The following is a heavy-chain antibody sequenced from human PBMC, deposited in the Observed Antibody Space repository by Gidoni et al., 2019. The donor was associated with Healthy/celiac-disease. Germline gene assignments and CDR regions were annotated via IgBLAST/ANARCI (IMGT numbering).Heavy chain of an antibody. CDR3: AKDARSGIAVAGTGAFDI. Sequence: EVQLLESGGGLVQPGGSLRLSCAASGFTFSSYAMSWVRQAPGKGLEWVSAISGSGGSTYYADSVKGRFTISRDNSKNTLYLQMNSLRAEDTAVYYCAKDARSGIAVAGTGAFDIWGQGTMVTVSS. CDR2: ISGSGGST. CDR1: GFTFSSYA. V-gene: IGHV3-23*01. J-gene: IGHJ3*02. D-gene: IGHD6-19*01.